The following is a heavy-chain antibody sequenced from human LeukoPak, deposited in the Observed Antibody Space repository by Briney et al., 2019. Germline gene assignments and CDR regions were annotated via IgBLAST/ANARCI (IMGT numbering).Heavy chain of an antibody. J-gene: IGHJ5*02. CDR1: GFTFRSYT. CDR2: ISGIGGNT. V-gene: IGHV3-23*01. D-gene: IGHD4-17*01. Sequence: GGSLRLSCAASGFTFRSYTMSWVRQAPGKGLEWVSVISGIGGNTYYADPVKRRFTISRDNSKNTLYLQMNSLRAEDTAVYYCAKPTYGAGNWFDPWGQGTLVTVSS. CDR3: AKPTYGAGNWFDP.